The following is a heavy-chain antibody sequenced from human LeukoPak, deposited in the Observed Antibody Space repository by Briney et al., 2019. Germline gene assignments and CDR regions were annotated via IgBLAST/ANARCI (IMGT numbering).Heavy chain of an antibody. CDR1: GFTFSTYP. CDR3: ASLITGTSQLDC. Sequence: GRSLRLSCAASGFTFSTYPMHWVHQAPGKGLEWVAVIAKDGSNPYYVDSVRGRFTISRDNSKNTLFLQINSLRAEDTAVYYCASLITGTSQLDCWGQGTLVTVSS. V-gene: IGHV3-30-3*01. D-gene: IGHD1-7*01. CDR2: IAKDGSNP. J-gene: IGHJ4*02.